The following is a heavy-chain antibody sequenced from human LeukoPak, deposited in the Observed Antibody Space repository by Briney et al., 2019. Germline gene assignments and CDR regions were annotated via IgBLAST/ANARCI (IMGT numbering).Heavy chain of an antibody. CDR2: INPNSGGT. CDR3: ASNLAARTPYYTDV. V-gene: IGHV1-2*02. D-gene: IGHD6-6*01. Sequence: ASVKVSCKASGYTFTGYYMHWVRQAPGQGLEWMGWINPNSGGTNYAQKFQGRVTMTRDTSISTAYMELSRLRSDDTAVYYCASNLAARTPYYTDVWGKGTTVTVSS. CDR1: GYTFTGYY. J-gene: IGHJ6*03.